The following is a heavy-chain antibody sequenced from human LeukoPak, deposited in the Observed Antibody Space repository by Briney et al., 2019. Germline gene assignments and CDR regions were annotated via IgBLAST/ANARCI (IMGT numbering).Heavy chain of an antibody. CDR3: ARATYYYDSSGYPFYYYYYYGMDV. D-gene: IGHD3-22*01. CDR2: IIPILGIT. CDR1: GGTFSSYA. Sequence: ASVKVSCKVSGGTFSSYAISWVRQAPGQGLEWMGRIIPILGITNYAQKFQGRVTITADKSTSTAYMELSSLRSEDTAVYYCARATYYYDSSGYPFYYYYYYGMDVWGQGTAVTVSS. V-gene: IGHV1-69*04. J-gene: IGHJ6*02.